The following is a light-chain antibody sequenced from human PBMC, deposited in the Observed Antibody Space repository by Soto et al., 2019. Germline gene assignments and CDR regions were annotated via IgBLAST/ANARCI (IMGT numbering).Light chain of an antibody. V-gene: IGKV3-20*01. J-gene: IGKJ1*01. CDR1: QILSSSY. Sequence: EIVLTQSPGTLSVSPGERATLSCRASQILSSSYLASYHQQPGRAPTLLIYGASIRATSIPPTFSGSGSGTDFTLTIRRLEPEDFAVYYCQMYGSAPPGTFGEGTTVDIK. CDR2: GAS. CDR3: QMYGSAPPGT.